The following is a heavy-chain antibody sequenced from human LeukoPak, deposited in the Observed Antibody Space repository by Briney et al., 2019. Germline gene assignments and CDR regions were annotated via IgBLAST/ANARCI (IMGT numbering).Heavy chain of an antibody. Sequence: SETLSLTCSVSGGTINTGDYYWSWIRQHPGKGLEWVGYIYHSGNTYYNPSLRSRLTTSVDTSKNQFSLKLSSVTAADTAVYYCARETFHCTTTICYLYYFDFWGQGILVTVSS. D-gene: IGHD2-2*01. CDR2: IYHSGNT. CDR1: GGTINTGDYY. V-gene: IGHV4-31*03. J-gene: IGHJ4*02. CDR3: ARETFHCTTTICYLYYFDF.